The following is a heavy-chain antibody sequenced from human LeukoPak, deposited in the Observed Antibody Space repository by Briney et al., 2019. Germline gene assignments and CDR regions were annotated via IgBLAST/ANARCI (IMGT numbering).Heavy chain of an antibody. CDR3: AREGSMVAIDY. Sequence: GGSLRLSCAASGFTFSSYAMPWVRQAPGKGLEYVSAISSNGGSTYYANSVKGRFTISRDNSKNTLYLQMGSLRAEDMAVYYCAREGSMVAIDYWGQGTLVTVSS. V-gene: IGHV3-64*01. D-gene: IGHD4/OR15-4a*01. CDR1: GFTFSSYA. J-gene: IGHJ4*02. CDR2: ISSNGGST.